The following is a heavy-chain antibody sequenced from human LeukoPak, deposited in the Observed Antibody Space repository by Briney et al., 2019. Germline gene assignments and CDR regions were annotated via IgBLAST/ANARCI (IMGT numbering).Heavy chain of an antibody. CDR1: GGSISSYY. CDR2: IYTSGST. CDR3: ARGKMTTVTNWFDP. D-gene: IGHD4-17*01. J-gene: IGHJ5*02. V-gene: IGHV4-4*07. Sequence: SETLSLTCTVSGGSISSYYWSWIRQPAGKGLEWIGRIYTSGSTNYNPSLKSRVTMSVDTSKNQFSLKLSSVTAADTAVYYCARGKMTTVTNWFDPWGQGTLVTVSS.